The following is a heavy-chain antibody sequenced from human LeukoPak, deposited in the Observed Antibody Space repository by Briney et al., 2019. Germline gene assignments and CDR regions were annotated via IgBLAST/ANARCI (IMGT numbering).Heavy chain of an antibody. J-gene: IGHJ2*01. V-gene: IGHV3-21*01. CDR3: ARDAPAPDIVATQKQYWYFDL. D-gene: IGHD5-12*01. CDR2: ISSSSSYI. Sequence: GGSLRLSCAASGFTFSSYSMNWVRQALGKGLEWVSSISSSSSYIYYADSVKGRFTISRDNAKNSLYLQMNSLRAEDTAVYYCARDAPAPDIVATQKQYWYFDLWGRGTLVTVSS. CDR1: GFTFSSYS.